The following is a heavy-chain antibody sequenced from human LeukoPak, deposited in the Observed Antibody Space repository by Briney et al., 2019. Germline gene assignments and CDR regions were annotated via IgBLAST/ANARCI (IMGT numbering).Heavy chain of an antibody. CDR2: ISSRGTAM. Sequence: SGGSLRLSCAVSGFTFSDYSMSWVRQAPGKGLEWISYISSRGTAMYYAGSVKGRFSISRDNAKKSLYLQMNSLRAEDTAVYYCARSELVGYSGYDLDYWGQGTLVTVSS. D-gene: IGHD5-12*01. CDR3: ARSELVGYSGYDLDY. V-gene: IGHV3-11*01. CDR1: GFTFSDYS. J-gene: IGHJ4*02.